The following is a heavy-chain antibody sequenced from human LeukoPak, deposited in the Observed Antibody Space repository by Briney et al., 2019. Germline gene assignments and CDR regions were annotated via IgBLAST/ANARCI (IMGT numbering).Heavy chain of an antibody. CDR3: ARPYYYDNSGYSNWFDP. V-gene: IGHV4-39*01. D-gene: IGHD3-22*01. CDR2: IYYSGST. J-gene: IGHJ5*02. CDR1: GGSISSSSYY. Sequence: PSETLSLTCTVSGGSISSSSYYWGWIRQPPGKGLEWIGSIYYSGSTYYNPSLKSRVTISVDTSKNQFSLKLSSVTAADTAVYYCARPYYYDNSGYSNWFDPWGQGTLVTVSS.